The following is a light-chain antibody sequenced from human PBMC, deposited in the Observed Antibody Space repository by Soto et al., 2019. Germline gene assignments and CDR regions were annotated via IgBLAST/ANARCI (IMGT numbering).Light chain of an antibody. CDR2: GAS. Sequence: EIVITQTPATLSVSPGERATLSCRASQSVSSNLAWYQQIPGQAPRLIIYGASTRATGIPARFSGSGSGTEFTLTISSLQSEDFAVYYCQPYNNWPPWTFGQGTKVEIK. CDR1: QSVSSN. CDR3: QPYNNWPPWT. J-gene: IGKJ1*01. V-gene: IGKV3-15*01.